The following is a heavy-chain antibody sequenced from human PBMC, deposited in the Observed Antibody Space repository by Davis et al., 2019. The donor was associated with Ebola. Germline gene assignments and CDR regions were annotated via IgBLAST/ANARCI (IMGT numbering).Heavy chain of an antibody. V-gene: IGHV1-2*02. J-gene: IGHJ4*02. D-gene: IGHD2-15*01. CDR3: ARAVPATQNLDY. CDR1: GYTFTAYF. Sequence: AASVKVSCKTSGYTFTAYFIHWVRRAPGEGLEWMGWINPNTGGTNSAQKFQGRVTMTRATSMTTAYMELNGLRSDDTAVYYCARAVPATQNLDYWGQRTLVTVSS. CDR2: INPNTGGT.